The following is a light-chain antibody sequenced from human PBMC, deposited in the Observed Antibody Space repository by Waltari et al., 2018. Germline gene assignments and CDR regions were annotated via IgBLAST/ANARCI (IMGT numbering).Light chain of an antibody. CDR1: QTVSKNY. CDR3: QQCAISPLT. J-gene: IGKJ4*01. CDR2: DAS. V-gene: IGKV3-20*01. Sequence: EIVLTQSPGTLSLSPGERATLSCRASQTVSKNYLAWYQQKPGQASRLLIDDASNRDTGIPDRFSGSGSGTDFTLTISRLEPEDFAVYYCQQCAISPLTFGGGTKVEI.